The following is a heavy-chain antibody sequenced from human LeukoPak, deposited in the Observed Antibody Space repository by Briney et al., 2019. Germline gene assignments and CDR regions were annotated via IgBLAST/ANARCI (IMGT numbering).Heavy chain of an antibody. CDR2: ISYDGSNK. Sequence: GGSLRLSCAASGFTFSSYGMHWVRQAPGKGLEWVAVISYDGSNKYYADSVKGRFTISRDNSKNTLYLQMNSLRAEDTAVYYCAKDLRFLEWFDGMDVWGQGTTVTVSS. D-gene: IGHD3-3*01. CDR1: GFTFSSYG. V-gene: IGHV3-30*18. CDR3: AKDLRFLEWFDGMDV. J-gene: IGHJ6*02.